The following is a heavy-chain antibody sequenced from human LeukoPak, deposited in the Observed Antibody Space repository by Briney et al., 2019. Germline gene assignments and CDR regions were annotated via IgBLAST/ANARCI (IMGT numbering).Heavy chain of an antibody. CDR1: GFTFDDYA. V-gene: IGHV3-9*01. Sequence: GGSLRLSCAASGFTFDDYAMHWVRQAPGKGLEWASGISWNSGSVGYADSVKGRFTISRDNAKNSLYLQMNSLRPEDTAFYYCAKGGWLVPWGQGTLVTVSS. J-gene: IGHJ5*02. CDR2: ISWNSGSV. CDR3: AKGGWLVP. D-gene: IGHD6-19*01.